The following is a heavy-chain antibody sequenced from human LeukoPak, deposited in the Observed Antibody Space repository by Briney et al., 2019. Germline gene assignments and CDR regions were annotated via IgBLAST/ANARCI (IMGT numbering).Heavy chain of an antibody. V-gene: IGHV3-48*01. Sequence: GGSLRLSCAASGFTFSSYSMNWVRQAPGKGLEGVSYISSSSSTIYYADSVKGRFTISRDNAKNSLYLQMNSLRAEDTAVYYCARDSASLGAYSGWYDFSYYYYYYMDVWGKGTTVTISS. J-gene: IGHJ6*03. CDR3: ARDSASLGAYSGWYDFSYYYYYYMDV. D-gene: IGHD6-19*01. CDR1: GFTFSSYS. CDR2: ISSSSSTI.